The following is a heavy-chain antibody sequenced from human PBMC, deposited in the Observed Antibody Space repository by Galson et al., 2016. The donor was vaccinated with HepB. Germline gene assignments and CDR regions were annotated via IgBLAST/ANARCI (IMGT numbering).Heavy chain of an antibody. J-gene: IGHJ4*02. V-gene: IGHV3-33*01. CDR3: ARENSDWYYFDY. CDR2: IWYDGSNK. D-gene: IGHD2-21*01. CDR1: GFTFSSYG. Sequence: SLRLSCAASGFTFSSYGMHWVRQAPGKGLEWVAVIWYDGSNKYYADSVKGRFTISRDNSKNTLYLQMNSLRAEDTAVYYCARENSDWYYFDYWGQGTLVTVFS.